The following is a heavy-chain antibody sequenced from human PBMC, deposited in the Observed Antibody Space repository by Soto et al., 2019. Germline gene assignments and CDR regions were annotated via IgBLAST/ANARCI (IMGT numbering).Heavy chain of an antibody. Sequence: GGSLRLSCAASGFTFSNAWMNWVRQAPGKGLEWVGRIKTKTDGGTTDYAAPVKGRFTISRDDSKNTLYLQMNSLKTEDTAVYYCTTDPIDKALYYFDYWGQGTLVTVSS. CDR2: IKTKTDGGTT. D-gene: IGHD3-22*01. CDR3: TTDPIDKALYYFDY. CDR1: GFTFSNAW. V-gene: IGHV3-15*07. J-gene: IGHJ4*02.